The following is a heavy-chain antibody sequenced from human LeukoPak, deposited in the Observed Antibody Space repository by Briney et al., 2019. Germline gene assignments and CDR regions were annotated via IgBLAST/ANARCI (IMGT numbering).Heavy chain of an antibody. CDR3: AKAGIAAAGTLEFDY. J-gene: IGHJ4*02. Sequence: GGSLRLSCAASGYTFSSYAMSWVRQAPGKGLEWVSAISASGGSTYYADSVKGRFTISRDNSKNTLYLQMNSLRAEDTAVYYCAKAGIAAAGTLEFDYWGQGTLVTVSS. CDR1: GYTFSSYA. CDR2: ISASGGST. V-gene: IGHV3-23*01. D-gene: IGHD6-13*01.